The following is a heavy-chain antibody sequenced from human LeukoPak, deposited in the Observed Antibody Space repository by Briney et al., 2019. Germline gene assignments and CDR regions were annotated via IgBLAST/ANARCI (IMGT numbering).Heavy chain of an antibody. CDR1: GASISGYY. CDR3: AILPTV. Sequence: SETLSLTCTVSGASISGYYWSWVRQPPGKGLEFIGYIYNSVNDYNPSLKSRVIISSDPSKNQVSLRLSSMTAAGTAVYYCAILPTVWGQGTLVTVSS. D-gene: IGHD1-14*01. V-gene: IGHV4-59*01. J-gene: IGHJ4*02. CDR2: IYNSVN.